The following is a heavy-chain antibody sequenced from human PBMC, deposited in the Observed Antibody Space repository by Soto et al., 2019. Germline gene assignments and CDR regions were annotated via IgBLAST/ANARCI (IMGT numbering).Heavy chain of an antibody. CDR2: IYHRGTT. V-gene: IGHV4-31*03. CDR3: ATYDYGDFYFVN. Sequence: SETLSLTCTVSGGSISSHTLYWSWIRQVPGKGLEWIGNIYHRGTTYYNPSLESRVTISVDTSRNHFSLRLTSVTAADTAVYFCATYDYGDFYFVNWGQGTLVTVSS. D-gene: IGHD4-17*01. CDR1: GGSISSHTLY. J-gene: IGHJ4*02.